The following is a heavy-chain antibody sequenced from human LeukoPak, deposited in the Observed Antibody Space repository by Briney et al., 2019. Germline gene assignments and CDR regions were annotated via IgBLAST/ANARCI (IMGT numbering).Heavy chain of an antibody. CDR2: IIPIFGTA. J-gene: IGHJ5*02. Sequence: SVKVSCKASGGTFSSYAISWVRQAPGQGLEWMGGIIPIFGTANYAQKFQGRVTITADESTSTAYMELSSLRSEDTAVYYCARDIAGTTLGGWFDPWGQGTLITVSS. CDR1: GGTFSSYA. V-gene: IGHV1-69*01. CDR3: ARDIAGTTLGGWFDP. D-gene: IGHD1-1*01.